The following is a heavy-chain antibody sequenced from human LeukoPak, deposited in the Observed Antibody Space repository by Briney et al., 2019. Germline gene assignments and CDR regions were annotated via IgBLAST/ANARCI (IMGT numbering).Heavy chain of an antibody. J-gene: IGHJ4*02. Sequence: PGGSLRLSCAASGFTFSSHWMGWVRQAPGKGLEWVANIHEAGSDKIYVDSVKGRFTISRDNARNSLYLQMNGLRAEDTAVYYCARDIPRSGSYEFDSWGQGTLVTVSS. CDR3: ARDIPRSGSYEFDS. CDR2: IHEAGSDK. CDR1: GFTFSSHW. D-gene: IGHD1-26*01. V-gene: IGHV3-7*01.